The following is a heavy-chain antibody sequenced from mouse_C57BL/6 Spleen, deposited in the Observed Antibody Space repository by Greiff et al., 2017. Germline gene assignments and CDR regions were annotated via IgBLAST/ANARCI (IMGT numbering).Heavy chain of an antibody. CDR3: ARGGAYYSNHGGFAY. CDR1: GYTFTSYW. V-gene: IGHV1-52*01. D-gene: IGHD2-5*01. J-gene: IGHJ3*01. Sequence: QVQLQQPGAELVRPGSSVKLSCKASGYTFTSYWMHWVKQRPIQGLEWIGNIDPSDSETHYNQKFKDKATLTVDKSSSTAYMQLSSLTSEDSAVXYCARGGAYYSNHGGFAYWGQGTLVTVSA. CDR2: IDPSDSET.